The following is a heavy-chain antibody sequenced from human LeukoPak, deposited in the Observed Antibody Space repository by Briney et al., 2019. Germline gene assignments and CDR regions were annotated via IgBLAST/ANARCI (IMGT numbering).Heavy chain of an antibody. CDR3: ARDIWGSST. V-gene: IGHV4-4*07. CDR1: GGSISSYY. D-gene: IGHD3-16*01. CDR2: IYTSGST. Sequence: NPSETLSLTCTVSGGSISSYYWSWIRQPAGKGLEWIGRIYTSGSTNYNPSLKGRVTMSVDTSKNQISLNLNSMTAADTALYYCARDIWGSSTWGPGTLVTVSS. J-gene: IGHJ5*02.